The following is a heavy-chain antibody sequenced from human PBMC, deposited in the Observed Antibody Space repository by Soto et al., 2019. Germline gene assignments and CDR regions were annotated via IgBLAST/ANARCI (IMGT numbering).Heavy chain of an antibody. D-gene: IGHD3-3*01. CDR1: GFTFNTYT. Sequence: QVQLVESGGGVVQPGRSLRLSCAASGFTFNTYTMHWVRQAPGKGLEWVAVISYDGTNKNNADTVKGRFTISRDNSKNTLYLQMNSLRPEDTGVYYCARERITVFGDYFYYYGMDVWGQGTTVTVS. J-gene: IGHJ6*02. CDR3: ARERITVFGDYFYYYGMDV. CDR2: ISYDGTNK. V-gene: IGHV3-30-3*01.